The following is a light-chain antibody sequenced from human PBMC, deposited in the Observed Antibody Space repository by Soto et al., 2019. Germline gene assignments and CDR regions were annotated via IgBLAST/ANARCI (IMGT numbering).Light chain of an antibody. J-gene: IGKJ1*01. Sequence: DIQMTQSPSTLSGSVGARVTITCRASQTISSWLAWYQQKPGKAPKLLTYKASTLKSGVPSRFSGSGSGTEFPLTISSLQPDDFATYYFQHYNSYSEAFGQGTKVELK. CDR3: QHYNSYSEA. CDR2: KAS. CDR1: QTISSW. V-gene: IGKV1-5*03.